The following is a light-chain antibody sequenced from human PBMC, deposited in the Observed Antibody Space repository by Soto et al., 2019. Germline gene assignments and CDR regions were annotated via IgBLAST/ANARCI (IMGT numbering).Light chain of an antibody. Sequence: EIVLTQSPATLSLSPGERATLSCRASQSVSSSYLVWYQQKPGQAPSLLIYGASSRATGIPDRFSGSGSGTDFTLTISRLEPEDFALYYCQQYGSSLFTFGPGTKVDIK. CDR3: QQYGSSLFT. V-gene: IGKV3-20*01. CDR1: QSVSSSY. CDR2: GAS. J-gene: IGKJ3*01.